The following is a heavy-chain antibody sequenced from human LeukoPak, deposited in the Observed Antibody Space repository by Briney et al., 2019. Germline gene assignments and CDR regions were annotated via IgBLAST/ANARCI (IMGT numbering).Heavy chain of an antibody. D-gene: IGHD3-10*01. CDR3: ARGLVRGMISSLRRSPPHDY. J-gene: IGHJ4*02. CDR1: GYTFTGYY. CDR2: INPNSGGT. Sequence: EASVKVSCKASGYTFTGYYMHWVRQAPGQGLEWMGWINPNSGGTNYAQKFQGRVTMTRDTSISTAYMELSRLRSDDTAVYYCARGLVRGMISSLRRSPPHDYWGQGTLVTVSS. V-gene: IGHV1-2*02.